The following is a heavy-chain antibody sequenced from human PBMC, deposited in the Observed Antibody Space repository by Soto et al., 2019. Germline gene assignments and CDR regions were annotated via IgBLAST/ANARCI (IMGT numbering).Heavy chain of an antibody. D-gene: IGHD2-21*01. Sequence: QVQLQQWGAGLLKSSETLSLTCAVYGGSFSGYYWSWIRQPPGKGLEWIGEINHSGSTNYNPSLKSRVTISVDTSKNQFSLKLSSVTAADTAVYYCARTARIANWFDPWGQGTLVTVSS. J-gene: IGHJ5*02. CDR1: GGSFSGYY. CDR2: INHSGST. V-gene: IGHV4-34*01. CDR3: ARTARIANWFDP.